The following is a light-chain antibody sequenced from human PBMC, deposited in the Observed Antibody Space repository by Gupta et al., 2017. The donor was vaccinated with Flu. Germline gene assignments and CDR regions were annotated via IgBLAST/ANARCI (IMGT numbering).Light chain of an antibody. CDR2: GAS. CDR3: QQYGSSLTWT. CDR1: QSVSSSY. J-gene: IGKJ1*01. Sequence: EIVLTQSPGTLSLSPVERATLSCRASQSVSSSYLAWYQQKPGQAPRLLIYGASSRVTGIPDRFSGSGSGTDLTLTISRLEPEDFAVYYCQQYGSSLTWTFGQGTKVEIK. V-gene: IGKV3-20*01.